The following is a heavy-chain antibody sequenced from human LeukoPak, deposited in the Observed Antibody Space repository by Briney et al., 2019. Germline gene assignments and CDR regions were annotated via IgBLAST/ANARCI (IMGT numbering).Heavy chain of an antibody. D-gene: IGHD4-17*01. CDR1: GFTFGNYW. CDR3: ARDGRGAPTQYTWFDP. Sequence: PGGSLRLSCAASGFTFGNYWMSWVRQAPGKGLGWVANIKQDGSETFYVDSGKGRFTISRDHAKTSSYMQMDCVRAEDPAVYDCARDGRGAPTQYTWFDPCSQGTLVTVSS. J-gene: IGHJ5*02. CDR2: IKQDGSET. V-gene: IGHV3-7*01.